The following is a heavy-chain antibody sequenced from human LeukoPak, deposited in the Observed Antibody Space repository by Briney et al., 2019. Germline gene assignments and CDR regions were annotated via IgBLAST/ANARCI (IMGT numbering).Heavy chain of an antibody. J-gene: IGHJ4*02. CDR2: ISGSGGST. Sequence: GGSLRLSCAASGFTFSSSAMNWVRQAPGKGLEWVSAISGSGGSTYYADSVKGRFTISRDNSKNTLYLQMNSLRAEDTAVYYCAKDYDILTGYEPLYFDYWGQGTLVTVSS. V-gene: IGHV3-23*01. CDR1: GFTFSSSA. D-gene: IGHD3-9*01. CDR3: AKDYDILTGYEPLYFDY.